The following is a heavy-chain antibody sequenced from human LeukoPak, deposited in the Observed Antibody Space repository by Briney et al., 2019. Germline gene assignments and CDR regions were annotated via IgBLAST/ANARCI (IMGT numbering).Heavy chain of an antibody. Sequence: SVKVSCKASGGTFSSYAISWVRQAPGQGLEWMGRIIPILGIANYAQKFQGRVTITADKSASTAYMELSSLRSEDTAVYYCARDLKSYYDSSGYCGYWGQGTLVTVSS. CDR1: GGTFSSYA. D-gene: IGHD3-22*01. J-gene: IGHJ4*02. CDR2: IIPILGIA. CDR3: ARDLKSYYDSSGYCGY. V-gene: IGHV1-69*04.